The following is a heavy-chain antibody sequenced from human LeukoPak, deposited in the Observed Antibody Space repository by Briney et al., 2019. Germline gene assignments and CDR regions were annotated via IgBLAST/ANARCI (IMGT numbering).Heavy chain of an antibody. CDR3: AKGSSHHYFDY. CDR2: ISWNSGSI. J-gene: IGHJ4*02. Sequence: GGFLRLSCAASGFTFSSYAMSWVRQAPGKGLEWVSGISWNSGSIGYADSVKGRFTISRDNAKNSLYLQMNSLRAEDMALYYCAKGSSHHYFDYWGQGTLVTVSS. V-gene: IGHV3-9*03. D-gene: IGHD6-13*01. CDR1: GFTFSSYA.